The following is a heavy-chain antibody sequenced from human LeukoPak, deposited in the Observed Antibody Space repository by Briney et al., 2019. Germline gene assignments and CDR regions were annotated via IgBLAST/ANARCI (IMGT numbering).Heavy chain of an antibody. CDR2: ISGSNSYI. Sequence: GGSLRLSCAASGFTFNSYSMNWVRQAPGKGLEWVSSISGSNSYIYYADSMKGRFTISRDNAKNSLYLQMNSLRTEDTAVYYCVRLQRAVTGNYWGQGTLVTVSS. CDR1: GFTFNSYS. D-gene: IGHD4-11*01. J-gene: IGHJ4*02. CDR3: VRLQRAVTGNY. V-gene: IGHV3-21*01.